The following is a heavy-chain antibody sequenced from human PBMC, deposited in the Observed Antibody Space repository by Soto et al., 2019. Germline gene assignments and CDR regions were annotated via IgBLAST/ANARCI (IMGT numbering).Heavy chain of an antibody. Sequence: QLQLQESGSRLVKSSQTLSLTCTVSGDSMTSCDYSWIWIRQPPGKRLEWLGYIYRTGNTHYSPCLMSRVSISQDRSKNQFSLEVTSVTAADKSGYYCARGDYQYSIDYWGQGTLVTVSS. V-gene: IGHV4-30-2*01. D-gene: IGHD2-2*01. J-gene: IGHJ4*02. CDR3: ARGDYQYSIDY. CDR2: IYRTGNT. CDR1: GDSMTSCDYS.